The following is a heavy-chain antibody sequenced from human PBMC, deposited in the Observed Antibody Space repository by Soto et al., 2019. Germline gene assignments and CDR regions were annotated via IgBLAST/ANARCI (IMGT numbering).Heavy chain of an antibody. D-gene: IGHD2-15*01. CDR1: GFTFSSYA. V-gene: IGHV3-23*01. J-gene: IGHJ4*02. CDR3: AKDLAVDGSGY. Sequence: GESLKISCAASGFTFSSYAMSWVRQAPGKGLEWVSAISGSGGSTYYADSVKGRFTISRDNSKNTLYLQMNSVRAEDTAVYYCAKDLAVDGSGYWGQGTLVTVSS. CDR2: ISGSGGST.